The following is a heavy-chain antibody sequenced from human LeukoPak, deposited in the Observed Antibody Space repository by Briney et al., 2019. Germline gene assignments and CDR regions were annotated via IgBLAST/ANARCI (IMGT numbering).Heavy chain of an antibody. CDR1: GFTFSDYS. J-gene: IGHJ4*02. D-gene: IGHD6-13*01. CDR2: ISSSSSYI. Sequence: PGGSLRLSCAASGFTFSDYSMNWVRQAPGKGLEWVSSISSSSSYIYYADSVKGRFTISRDNAKNSLYLQMNSLRAEDTAVYYCARDPRIAAAADPYWGQGTLVTVSS. V-gene: IGHV3-21*01. CDR3: ARDPRIAAAADPY.